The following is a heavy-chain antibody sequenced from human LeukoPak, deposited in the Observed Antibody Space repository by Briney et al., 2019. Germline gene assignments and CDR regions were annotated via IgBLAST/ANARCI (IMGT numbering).Heavy chain of an antibody. V-gene: IGHV3-21*01. J-gene: IGHJ4*02. Sequence: GGSLRLSCAASGFTFSSYSMNWVRQAPGKGLEWVSSISSSSSYIYYADSVKGRFTISRDNPKNTLYLQMNSLRVEDTAVYYCAKDHSSAIEYWGQGTLVTVSS. CDR2: ISSSSSYI. D-gene: IGHD5-18*01. CDR1: GFTFSSYS. CDR3: AKDHSSAIEY.